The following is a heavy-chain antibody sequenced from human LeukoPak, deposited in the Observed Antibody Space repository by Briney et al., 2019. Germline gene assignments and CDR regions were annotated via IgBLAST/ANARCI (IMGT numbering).Heavy chain of an antibody. Sequence: GGSLRLSCAASGFTFSSYAMHWVRQAPGKGLEWVAVISYDGSNKYYADSVKGRFTISRDNYKNTLYLQMNRLRAEDTAVYYCARDISPDYYDSSGYFDYWGQGTLVTVSS. CDR1: GFTFSSYA. J-gene: IGHJ4*02. D-gene: IGHD3-22*01. CDR2: ISYDGSNK. CDR3: ARDISPDYYDSSGYFDY. V-gene: IGHV3-30*04.